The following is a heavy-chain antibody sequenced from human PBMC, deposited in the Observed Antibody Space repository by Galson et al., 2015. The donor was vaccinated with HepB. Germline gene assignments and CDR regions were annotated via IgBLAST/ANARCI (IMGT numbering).Heavy chain of an antibody. D-gene: IGHD6-19*01. CDR1: GFTFSSYT. V-gene: IGHV3-30*04. Sequence: SLRLPRAASGFTFSSYTMHWVRQAPAKELEWEAVLPYDGNNKYHADSVTGRFTISRDNSKHTLYLQVNIVRAEDTAVYYCARKSGWYGRPIDYWGQGTLVTVSS. CDR2: LPYDGNNK. CDR3: ARKSGWYGRPIDY. J-gene: IGHJ4*02.